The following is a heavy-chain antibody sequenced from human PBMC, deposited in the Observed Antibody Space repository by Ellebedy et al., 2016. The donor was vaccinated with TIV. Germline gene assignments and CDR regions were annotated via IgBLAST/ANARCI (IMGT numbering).Heavy chain of an antibody. CDR3: ARVSSAWYNDY. V-gene: IGHV1-2*02. CDR2: INPNSSDT. D-gene: IGHD6-19*01. CDR1: GYTFTGYY. Sequence: AASVKVSCKASGYTFTGYYMHWVRQAPGQGLEWMGWINPNSSDTKYAPKFQGRVTLTRDRSISTAYMELSRLTSDDTAVYYCARVSSAWYNDYWGQGTLVTVSS. J-gene: IGHJ4*02.